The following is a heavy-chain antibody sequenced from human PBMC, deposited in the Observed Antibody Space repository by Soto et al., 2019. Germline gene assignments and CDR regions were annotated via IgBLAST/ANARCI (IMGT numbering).Heavy chain of an antibody. J-gene: IGHJ4*02. CDR2: IKQDGSEK. CDR3: AKDVITGTPHFDY. V-gene: IGHV3-7*01. CDR1: GFTFSSYW. Sequence: GGSLRLSCAASGFTFSSYWMSWVRQVPGKGLEWVANIKQDGSEKYYVDSVKGRFTISRDNAKNSLYLQMNSLRAEDTAVYYCAKDVITGTPHFDYWGQGTLVTGS. D-gene: IGHD1-20*01.